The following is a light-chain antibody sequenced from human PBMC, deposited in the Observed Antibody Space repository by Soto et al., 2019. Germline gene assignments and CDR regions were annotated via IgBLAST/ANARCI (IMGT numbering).Light chain of an antibody. V-gene: IGKV3-11*01. CDR3: QQRGKWPNT. CDR2: DAY. CDR1: QSVDRY. J-gene: IGKJ2*01. Sequence: EVVLTQSQYTLSLSPGETATLSCRASQSVDRYLAWSQQKFGQAPRLLIYDAYTRATGFGARFTGSVSATDFSLTISILEPEDFAVYFSQQRGKWPNTFGPATKV.